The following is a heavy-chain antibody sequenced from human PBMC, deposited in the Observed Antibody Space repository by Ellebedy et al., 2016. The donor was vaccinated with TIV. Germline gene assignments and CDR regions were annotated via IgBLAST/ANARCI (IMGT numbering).Heavy chain of an antibody. CDR1: GFTFSSYA. CDR2: ISHTGSRT. V-gene: IGHV3-23*01. D-gene: IGHD5-24*01. CDR3: VKDQIAGDGRWVFDI. Sequence: GESLKISCAASGFTFSSYAMSWVRQAPGKGLGWVSTISHTGSRTYYADSVEGRFTISRDNSKNTLYLHMNSLSVEDTAIYYCVKDQIAGDGRWVFDIWGQGTVVTVSS. J-gene: IGHJ3*02.